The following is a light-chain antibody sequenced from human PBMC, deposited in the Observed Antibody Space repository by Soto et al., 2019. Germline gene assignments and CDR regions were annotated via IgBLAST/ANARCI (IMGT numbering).Light chain of an antibody. Sequence: QAVVTQEPSLTVSPGGTVTLTCGSSTGAVTSGHYPYWIQQKPGQAPRTLIYDTSNKHSWTPARFSGSLLADKAALTLSGAQPEDEADYYCFLSYSGVHVVFGGGTKLTVL. CDR1: TGAVTSGHY. J-gene: IGLJ2*01. V-gene: IGLV7-46*01. CDR3: FLSYSGVHVV. CDR2: DTS.